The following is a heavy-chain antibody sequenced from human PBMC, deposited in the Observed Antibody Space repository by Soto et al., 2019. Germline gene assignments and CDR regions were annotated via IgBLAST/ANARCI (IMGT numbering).Heavy chain of an antibody. Sequence: PGESLKISCRGSGYIFTTYWIGWVRQMPGKGLEWMGIIYPGDSDTRYSPSFQGQVTISADKSISTAYLQWSSLKASDTAIYYCARGPTVTHNYYYYSYPMDVWGQGTTVTVSS. J-gene: IGHJ6*02. CDR1: GYIFTTYW. D-gene: IGHD4-4*01. CDR3: ARGPTVTHNYYYYSYPMDV. CDR2: IYPGDSDT. V-gene: IGHV5-51*01.